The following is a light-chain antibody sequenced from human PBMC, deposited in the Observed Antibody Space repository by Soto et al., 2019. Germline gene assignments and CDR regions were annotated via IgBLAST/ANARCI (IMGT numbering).Light chain of an antibody. J-gene: IGKJ2*01. Sequence: EGVLTQSPGTLSLSPGERATLSCRASQSVDRSYLAWYQQRPGQAPRLLIYGASSRATVIPDRFSGSGSGTDFTITISRLEPEDFAVYFCQQYGSSPPMFTFGQGTKLEIK. V-gene: IGKV3-20*01. CDR2: GAS. CDR3: QQYGSSPPMFT. CDR1: QSVDRSY.